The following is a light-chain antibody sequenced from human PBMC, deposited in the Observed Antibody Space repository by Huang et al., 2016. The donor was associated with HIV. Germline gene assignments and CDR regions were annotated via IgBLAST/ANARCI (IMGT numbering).Light chain of an antibody. J-gene: IGKJ2*01. CDR1: ESIGRN. V-gene: IGKV3-15*01. CDR2: AAY. CDR3: QQYNNWPPYT. Sequence: EIVMTQSPATVSVSPGARAALSCRASESIGRNLAWYQQKPGQAPRLLIYAAYTRATGVPDRFSGSGSGTDFTLTISSLQSEDFAVYYCQQYNNWPPYTFGQGTRLEIK.